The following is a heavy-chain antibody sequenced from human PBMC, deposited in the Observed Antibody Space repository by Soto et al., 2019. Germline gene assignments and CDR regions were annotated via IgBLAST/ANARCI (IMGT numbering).Heavy chain of an antibody. CDR2: ISYDGSNT. V-gene: IGHV3-30*03. J-gene: IGHJ4*02. Sequence: GGSLRLSCAASGVSFNSYDMHWVRQAPGKGPEWVATISYDGSNTYYSDSVRGRFTISRDNSKDTLYLQMHSLRSEDTAIYYCARIGRYCSGGDCHGWGQGTQVTVSS. D-gene: IGHD2-15*01. CDR1: GVSFNSYD. CDR3: ARIGRYCSGGDCHG.